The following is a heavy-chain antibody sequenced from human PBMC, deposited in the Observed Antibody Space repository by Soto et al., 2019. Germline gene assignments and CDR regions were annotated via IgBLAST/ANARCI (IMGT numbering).Heavy chain of an antibody. Sequence: QVQLVESGGGVVQPGRSLRLSCAASGFTFSSYAMHWVRRAPGKGLEWMAVMSYDGSNKYYADSVKGRFTISRENSKNTLYLQMNSLGPEDTALYYCARDGRAYWGQGTLVIVSS. V-gene: IGHV3-30-3*01. J-gene: IGHJ4*02. CDR1: GFTFSSYA. CDR3: ARDGRAY. CDR2: MSYDGSNK.